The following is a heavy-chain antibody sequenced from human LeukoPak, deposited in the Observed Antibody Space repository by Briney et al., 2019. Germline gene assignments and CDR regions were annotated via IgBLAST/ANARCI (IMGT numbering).Heavy chain of an antibody. J-gene: IGHJ6*03. CDR3: ARPRRTYDSSGYWGDYYYYMDV. D-gene: IGHD3-22*01. CDR2: INHSGST. CDR1: GGSISGYY. Sequence: SETLSLTCAVYGGSISGYYWSWIRQPPGKGLEWIGEINHSGSTNYNPSLKSRVTISVDTSKNQFSLKLSSVSAADTAVYYCARPRRTYDSSGYWGDYYYYMDVWGKGTTVTISS. V-gene: IGHV4-34*01.